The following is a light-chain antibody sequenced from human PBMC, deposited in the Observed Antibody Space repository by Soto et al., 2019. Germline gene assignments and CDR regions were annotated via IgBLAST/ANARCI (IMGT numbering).Light chain of an antibody. CDR3: QQYYITPCP. V-gene: IGKV4-1*01. Sequence: DFVMTQSPDSLAVSLGERATINCKSSQSILYSSNNRNYWAWYQQKPGQPPKLLIYWASTRESGVPDRFSGSGSGTDFTLTITTLQAEDVAVYYCQQYYITPCPVGPGTKVDSK. CDR2: WAS. CDR1: QSILYSSNNRNY. J-gene: IGKJ3*01.